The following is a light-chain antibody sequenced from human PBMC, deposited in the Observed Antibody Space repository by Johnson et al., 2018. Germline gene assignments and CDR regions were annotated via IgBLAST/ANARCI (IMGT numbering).Light chain of an antibody. CDR1: SSNIGNNY. CDR2: ENN. V-gene: IGLV1-51*02. J-gene: IGLJ1*01. Sequence: QSVLTQPPSVSAAPGQKVTIYCSGSSSNIGNNYVSWYQQLPGTAPKLLIYENNKRPSGIPDRFSGSTSGTSATLGITGLQTGDEADYYCGTWDSSLSAGNVFGTGTKVTVL. CDR3: GTWDSSLSAGNV.